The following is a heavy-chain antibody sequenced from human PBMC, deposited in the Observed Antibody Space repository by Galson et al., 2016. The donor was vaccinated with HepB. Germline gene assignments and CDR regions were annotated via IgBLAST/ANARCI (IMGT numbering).Heavy chain of an antibody. CDR2: ITPGGGST. CDR1: GYTFTTYY. D-gene: IGHD6-19*01. V-gene: IGHV1-46*01. CDR3: AREGYNSGWYY. Sequence: SVKVSCKASGYTFTTYYMHWVRQAPGQGLEWMGIITPGGGSTSYAQKFQGRITVTRDTSTSTVYMELSSLISEDTAVYYCAREGYNSGWYYWGQGILVTVSS. J-gene: IGHJ4*02.